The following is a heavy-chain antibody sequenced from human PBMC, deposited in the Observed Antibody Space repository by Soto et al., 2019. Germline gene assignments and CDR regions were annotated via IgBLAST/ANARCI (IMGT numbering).Heavy chain of an antibody. Sequence: GASVKVSCKASGYSFRSYGIQWVRQAPGQSLEWMGWINVDNGDTKYSQNFQDRVTIIRDTSASTVYMELSSLTTEDTAVYYCARVGLKYLRWFDPWGQGSLVTVS. CDR3: ARVGLKYLRWFDP. V-gene: IGHV1-3*01. CDR1: GYSFRSYG. J-gene: IGHJ5*02. D-gene: IGHD6-6*01. CDR2: INVDNGDT.